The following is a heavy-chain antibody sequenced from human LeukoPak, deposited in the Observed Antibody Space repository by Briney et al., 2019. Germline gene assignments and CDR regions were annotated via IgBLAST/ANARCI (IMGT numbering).Heavy chain of an antibody. D-gene: IGHD3-10*01. CDR3: AREERGVGSGNNYYYYMDV. V-gene: IGHV3-48*03. J-gene: IGHJ6*03. CDR2: ISTSGRTI. Sequence: GGSLRLSCAASGFTFSTYEMNWVRQAPGKGLDWVSYISTSGRTIYYADSVKGRFTISRDNAQNSLYLQMNSLRAEDTAVYYCAREERGVGSGNNYYYYMDVWGKGTTVTISS. CDR1: GFTFSTYE.